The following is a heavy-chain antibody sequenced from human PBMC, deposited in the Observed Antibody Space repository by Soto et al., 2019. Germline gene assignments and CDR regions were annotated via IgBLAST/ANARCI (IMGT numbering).Heavy chain of an antibody. V-gene: IGHV4-39*01. CDR1: GGSISSSSYY. D-gene: IGHD2-15*01. J-gene: IGHJ5*02. CDR3: ARHVEGDVVVVAANNWFDP. Sequence: QLQLQESGPGLVKPSETLSLTCTVSGGSISSSSYYWGWIRQPPGKGLEWIGSIYYSGSTYYNPSLKSRVTISVDTSKNQFSLKLSSVTAADTAVYYCARHVEGDVVVVAANNWFDPWGQGTLVTVSS. CDR2: IYYSGST.